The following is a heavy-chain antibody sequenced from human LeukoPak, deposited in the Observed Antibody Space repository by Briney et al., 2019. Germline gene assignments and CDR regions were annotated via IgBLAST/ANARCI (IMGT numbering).Heavy chain of an antibody. D-gene: IGHD2-15*01. Sequence: SVKVSCKASGGTFSSYAISWVRQAPGRGLEWMGGIIPIFGTANYAQKFQGRVTITADESTSTAYMELSSLRSEDTAVYYCASCSGGSCYRDNWFDPWGQGTLVTVSS. CDR1: GGTFSSYA. V-gene: IGHV1-69*13. CDR2: IIPIFGTA. CDR3: ASCSGGSCYRDNWFDP. J-gene: IGHJ5*02.